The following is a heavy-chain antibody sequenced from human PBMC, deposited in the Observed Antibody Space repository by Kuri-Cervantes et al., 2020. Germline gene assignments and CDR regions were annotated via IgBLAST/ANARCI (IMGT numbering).Heavy chain of an antibody. J-gene: IGHJ6*02. CDR2: ISYDGSNK. Sequence: GESLKISCAASGFTFSSYAMHWVRQAPGKGLEWVAVISYDGSNKYYADSVKGRFTISRDNAKNSLYLQMNSLRDEDTAVYYCARDRVVPAADAFISRGRGGMDVWGQGTTVTVSS. CDR3: ARDRVVPAADAFISRGRGGMDV. D-gene: IGHD2-2*01. V-gene: IGHV3-30-3*01. CDR1: GFTFSSYA.